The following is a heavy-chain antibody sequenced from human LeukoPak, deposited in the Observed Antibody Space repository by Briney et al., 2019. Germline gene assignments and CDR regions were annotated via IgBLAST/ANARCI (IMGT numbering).Heavy chain of an antibody. Sequence: GASVKVSCKASGYTFTSNYIHWVRQAPGQGLEWMGMIYPRDGSTSYAQKFQGRVTVTRDTSTSTVHMELSGLRSEDTAVYYCARDKIAAAGTTDDGMDYWGQGTLVTVSS. J-gene: IGHJ4*02. CDR3: ARDKIAAAGTTDDGMDY. CDR1: GYTFTSNY. CDR2: IYPRDGST. V-gene: IGHV1-46*01. D-gene: IGHD6-13*01.